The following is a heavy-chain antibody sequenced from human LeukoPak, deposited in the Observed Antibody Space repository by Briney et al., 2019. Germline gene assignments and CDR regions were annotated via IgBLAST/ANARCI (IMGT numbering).Heavy chain of an antibody. D-gene: IGHD3-22*01. CDR2: INSDGTGI. Sequence: PGGSLRLSCAASGFSFSTTWMHWVRQAPGKGLVWVARINSDGTGIIYADSVKGRFTISRDNAKNSLYLQMNSLRAEDTAVYYCARDDYYDSSGYYSFDYWGQGTLVTVSS. V-gene: IGHV3-74*01. CDR3: ARDDYYDSSGYYSFDY. CDR1: GFSFSTTW. J-gene: IGHJ4*02.